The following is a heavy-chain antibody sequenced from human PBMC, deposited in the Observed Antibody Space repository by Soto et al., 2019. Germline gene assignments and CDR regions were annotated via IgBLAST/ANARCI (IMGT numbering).Heavy chain of an antibody. CDR3: ADSENYYYCGMDV. D-gene: IGHD2-15*01. CDR1: GFTFSSYA. Sequence: PGGSLRLSCAASGFTFSSYAMSWVRQAPGKGLEWVSAISGSGGSTYYADSVKGRFTISRDNSKNTLYLQMNSLRAEDTAVYYCADSENYYYCGMDVWGQGTTVTVSS. CDR2: ISGSGGST. J-gene: IGHJ6*02. V-gene: IGHV3-23*01.